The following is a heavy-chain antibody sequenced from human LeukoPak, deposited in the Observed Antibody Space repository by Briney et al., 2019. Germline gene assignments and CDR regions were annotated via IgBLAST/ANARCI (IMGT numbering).Heavy chain of an antibody. Sequence: GESLKISCKGSGYSFTSHWIGWVRQMPGKGLEWLGIIDPRDSDTRYSPSFQGQVTISADKSTSTAYLQWSSLKASDTAMYYCARSSASYHFGMDVWGKGTTVIVSS. CDR3: ARSSASYHFGMDV. V-gene: IGHV5-51*01. CDR1: GYSFTSHW. D-gene: IGHD3-10*01. CDR2: IDPRDSDT. J-gene: IGHJ6*04.